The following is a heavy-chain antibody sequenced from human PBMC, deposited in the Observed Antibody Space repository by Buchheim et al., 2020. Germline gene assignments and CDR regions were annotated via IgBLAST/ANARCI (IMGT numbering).Heavy chain of an antibody. CDR1: GGSISSGGYY. V-gene: IGHV4-31*03. J-gene: IGHJ5*02. Sequence: QVQLQESGPGLVKPSQTLSLTCTVSGGSISSGGYYWSWIRQHPGKGLEWIGYIYYSGSTYYNPSLKSRVTISVDTSKNQLLLKLSSVTAADTAVYYCARSEEGNSSSWYPRFCWFDPGGQGTL. CDR2: IYYSGST. D-gene: IGHD6-13*01. CDR3: ARSEEGNSSSWYPRFCWFDP.